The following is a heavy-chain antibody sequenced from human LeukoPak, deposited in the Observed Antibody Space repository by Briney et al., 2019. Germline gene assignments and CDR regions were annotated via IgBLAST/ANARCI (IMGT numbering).Heavy chain of an antibody. J-gene: IGHJ6*03. Sequence: SETLSLTCTVSGGSITSYYWSWIRQFPGGGLDWLGDIYTSGSINYNPSLKSRVTISVDTSRNQFSLKLSSVNAADTAVYYCARRGGIIARHNYYHYMDVWGKGTTVTVSS. V-gene: IGHV4-4*09. CDR1: GGSITSYY. D-gene: IGHD6-6*01. CDR2: IYTSGSI. CDR3: ARRGGIIARHNYYHYMDV.